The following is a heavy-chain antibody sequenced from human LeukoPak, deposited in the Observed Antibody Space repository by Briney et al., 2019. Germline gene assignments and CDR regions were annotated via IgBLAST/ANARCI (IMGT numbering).Heavy chain of an antibody. D-gene: IGHD3-16*02. CDR1: GFTVSSNY. V-gene: IGHV3-66*01. J-gene: IGHJ3*02. CDR2: IYSGGST. Sequence: GGSLRLSCVASGFTVSSNYMSWVRQAPGKGLEWVSCIYSGGSTYYADSVKGRFTISRDNSKNTLYLQMNSLRAEDTAVYYCARGIYDYVWGSYPFDIWGQGTMVTVSS. CDR3: ARGIYDYVWGSYPFDI.